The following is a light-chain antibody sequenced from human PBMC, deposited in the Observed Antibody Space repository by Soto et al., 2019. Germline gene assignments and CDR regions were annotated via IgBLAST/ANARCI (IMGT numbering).Light chain of an antibody. CDR2: DND. V-gene: IGLV1-51*01. CDR3: GAWDSSLRAYV. CDR1: SSNIGKNY. J-gene: IGLJ1*01. Sequence: QSVLTQPPSVSAAPGQKIIISCSGSSSNIGKNYVSWYQQLPGTAPKLLIYDNDKRPSGIPDRFSGSRSGTSATLGITGLQTGDEADYYCGAWDSSLRAYVFGTGTKVTVL.